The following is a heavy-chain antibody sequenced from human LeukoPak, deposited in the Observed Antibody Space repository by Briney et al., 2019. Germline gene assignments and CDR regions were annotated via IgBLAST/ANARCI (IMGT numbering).Heavy chain of an antibody. Sequence: PGGSLRLSCAASGFTFSSYGMHWVRQAPGKGLEWVAVISYDGSNKYYADSVKGRFTISRDNSKNTLYLQLSSLRAEDTAVYYCLYGMDVWGQGTTVTVSS. CDR2: ISYDGSNK. CDR3: LYGMDV. V-gene: IGHV3-30*03. CDR1: GFTFSSYG. J-gene: IGHJ6*02.